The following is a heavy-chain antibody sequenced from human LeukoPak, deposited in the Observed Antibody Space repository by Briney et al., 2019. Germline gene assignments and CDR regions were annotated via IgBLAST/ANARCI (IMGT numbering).Heavy chain of an antibody. CDR1: GYSISSGYY. D-gene: IGHD1-26*01. V-gene: IGHV4-38-2*02. J-gene: IGHJ4*02. Sequence: SETLSLTCTVSGYSISSGYYWGWIRQPPGKGLEWIGSIYHSGSTYYNPSLKSRVTISVDTSKNQFSLKLSSVTAADTAVYYCARDRIVGATNYFDYWGQGTLVTVSS. CDR3: ARDRIVGATNYFDY. CDR2: IYHSGST.